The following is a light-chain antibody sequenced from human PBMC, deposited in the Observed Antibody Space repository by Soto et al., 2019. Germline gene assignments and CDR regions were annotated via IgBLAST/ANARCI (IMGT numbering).Light chain of an antibody. CDR1: QGISSW. J-gene: IGKJ4*01. V-gene: IGKV1-12*01. CDR2: AAS. CDR3: QQDNSFPLT. Sequence: DIQMTQSPSSVSASVGDRVTNTCRASQGISSWLAWYQQKPGKAPKLLIYAASSLQSGDPSKLSGTGSGTDFTIYLSSRQPEDFESYYCQQDNSFPLTFGGGTKVEIK.